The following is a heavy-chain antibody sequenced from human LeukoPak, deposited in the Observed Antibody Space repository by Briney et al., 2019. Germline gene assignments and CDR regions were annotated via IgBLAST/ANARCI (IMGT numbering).Heavy chain of an antibody. CDR2: IYPRGST. CDR1: GSSISRYY. CDR3: ARGRYCSADICSGGDAFDI. D-gene: IGHD2-15*01. V-gene: IGHV4-4*07. Sequence: NSSQTLSLTCTVSGSSISRYYWSWIRQPAGKGLEWIARIYPRGSTNDNPYLKTRVIMSVYTSKNQFSLKLTSVTAADTAVYYCARGRYCSADICSGGDAFDIWGQGTMVSVSS. J-gene: IGHJ3*02.